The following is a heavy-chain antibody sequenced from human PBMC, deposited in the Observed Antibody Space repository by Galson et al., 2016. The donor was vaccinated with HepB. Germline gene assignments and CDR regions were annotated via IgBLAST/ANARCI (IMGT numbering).Heavy chain of an antibody. CDR2: ICDGGSA. D-gene: IGHD2-8*01. Sequence: SLRLSCAASGFTVSSNCMSWVRQAPGKGLEWVSLICDGGSAYYTDSVKARFTISRDNSKNTLYLQMNNLRPEDTAVYFCARDPPGVPGFALYVWGQGTLVTVSS. V-gene: IGHV3-66*01. CDR1: GFTVSSNC. CDR3: ARDPPGVPGFALYV. J-gene: IGHJ1*01.